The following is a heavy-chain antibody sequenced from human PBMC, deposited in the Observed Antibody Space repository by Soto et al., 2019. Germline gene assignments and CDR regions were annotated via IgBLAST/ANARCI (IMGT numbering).Heavy chain of an antibody. CDR3: ANGEGGGSCPDY. Sequence: QVQLVESGGGVVQPGRSLRLSCAASGFTFSRYGMHWVRQAPGKGLEWVAVIWYDGSNKYYADSVKGRFTISRDNSKNTLYLQMNSLRAEDTAVYYCANGEGGGSCPDYWGQGTTVTVSS. J-gene: IGHJ4*02. CDR1: GFTFSRYG. V-gene: IGHV3-33*08. D-gene: IGHD2-15*01. CDR2: IWYDGSNK.